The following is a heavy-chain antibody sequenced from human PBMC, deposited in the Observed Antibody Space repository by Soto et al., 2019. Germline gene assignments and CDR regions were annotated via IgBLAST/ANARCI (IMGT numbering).Heavy chain of an antibody. D-gene: IGHD4-17*01. V-gene: IGHV3-30-3*01. CDR1: GLTFTSSS. CDR3: ARRLATTVSALGY. J-gene: IGHJ4*02. CDR2: ISENGDRQ. Sequence: QVQLVQSGGGVVQAGNSLRLSCTASGLTFTSSSFHWVRQAPGKGLEWVAVISENGDRQYSTESVRGRFLISRDSSKITVYLQMNSLRPEDTGVYFCARRLATTVSALGYWGQGALVTVSS.